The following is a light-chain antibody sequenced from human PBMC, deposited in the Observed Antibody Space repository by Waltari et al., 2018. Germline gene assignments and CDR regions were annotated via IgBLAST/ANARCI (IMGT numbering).Light chain of an antibody. CDR3: CSYAGSYTWM. CDR1: SSDVGGYNY. Sequence: QSALTQPRSVSGSPGQSVTISCTGTSSDVGGYNYVSWYQQHPGKAPKLMIYDVSKRPSGVPDRFSGSKAGNAASLTSSGLQAEDEADYYCCSYAGSYTWMFGGGTKLTVL. CDR2: DVS. V-gene: IGLV2-11*01. J-gene: IGLJ3*02.